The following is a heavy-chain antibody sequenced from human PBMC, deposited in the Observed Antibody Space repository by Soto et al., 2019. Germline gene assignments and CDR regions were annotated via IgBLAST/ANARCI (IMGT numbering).Heavy chain of an antibody. Sequence: QVQLVQSGAEVKKPGSSVKVSCKASGGTFSSYAISWVRQAPGQGLEWMGGIIPIFGTANYAQKFQGRVTITADESTSTADMELSSLRSEDTAVYYCASPRLAVAGTMAGYFDYWGQGTLVTVSS. CDR1: GGTFSSYA. J-gene: IGHJ4*02. CDR3: ASPRLAVAGTMAGYFDY. V-gene: IGHV1-69*01. D-gene: IGHD6-19*01. CDR2: IIPIFGTA.